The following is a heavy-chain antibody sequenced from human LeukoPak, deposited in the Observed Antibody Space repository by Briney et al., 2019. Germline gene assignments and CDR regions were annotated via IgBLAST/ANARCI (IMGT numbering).Heavy chain of an antibody. V-gene: IGHV4-59*01. Sequence: SETLSLTCTFSDASISSYYCRWIRQPPGKELEWIGYISYSGSTNFNPSLKSRVTISVDTSKNQFSLKLSSVTAADTAVYYCAREGTAGTNLNWFDPWGQGTLVTVSS. D-gene: IGHD1-1*01. J-gene: IGHJ5*02. CDR3: AREGTAGTNLNWFDP. CDR2: ISYSGST. CDR1: DASISSYY.